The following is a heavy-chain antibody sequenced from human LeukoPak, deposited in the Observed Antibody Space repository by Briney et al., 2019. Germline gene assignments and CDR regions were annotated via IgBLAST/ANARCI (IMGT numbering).Heavy chain of an antibody. CDR1: GFTFSSYA. CDR3: ARDRCGGDCPPRLGYYFDY. Sequence: GGSLRLSCAASGFTFSSYAMHWVRQAPGKGLEWVAVISYDGSNKYYADSVKGRFTISRDNSKNTLYLQMNSLRAEDTAVYYCARDRCGGDCPPRLGYYFDYWGQGTLVTVSS. V-gene: IGHV3-30-3*01. D-gene: IGHD2-21*02. CDR2: ISYDGSNK. J-gene: IGHJ4*02.